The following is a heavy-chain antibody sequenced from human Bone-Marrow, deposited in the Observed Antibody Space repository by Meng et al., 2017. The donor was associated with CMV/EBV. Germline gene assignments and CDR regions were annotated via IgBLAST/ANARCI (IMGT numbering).Heavy chain of an antibody. CDR3: AKEGKRGSEDVDY. CDR2: IRYDGDRK. J-gene: IGHJ4*02. CDR1: GFTFSNYG. D-gene: IGHD3-10*01. Sequence: GGSLRLSCAASGFTFSNYGMHWVRQAPGKGLEWVAFIRYDGDRKNHADSVKGRFTISRDNYNNMLYVQMNSLRTEDTAVYYCAKEGKRGSEDVDYWGQGTLVTVSS. V-gene: IGHV3-30*02.